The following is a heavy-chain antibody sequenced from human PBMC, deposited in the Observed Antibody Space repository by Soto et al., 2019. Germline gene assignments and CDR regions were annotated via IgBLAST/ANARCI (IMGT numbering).Heavy chain of an antibody. CDR1: GYSFTSYW. V-gene: IGHV5-51*01. CDR2: IYPADSDT. CDR3: ARLEGLGVPLGWFGP. D-gene: IGHD2-2*01. J-gene: IGHJ5*02. Sequence: PGESLKISCKGSGYSFTSYWIAWVRQMPGKGLEWMGIIYPADSDTRYSPSFQGQVTISADKSITTAYLQWSSLKASDTAMYYCARLEGLGVPLGWFGPWGQGTLVTVSS.